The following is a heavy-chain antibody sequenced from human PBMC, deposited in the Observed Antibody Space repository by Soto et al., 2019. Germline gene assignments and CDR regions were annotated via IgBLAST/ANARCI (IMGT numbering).Heavy chain of an antibody. CDR3: VKGKYRSDSSGHNLGY. CDR1: GLTFSSYG. CDR2: MSYDGSNK. Sequence: LRLSCAGSGLTFSSYGMHWFRQAPGKALEWVAAMSYDGSNKYYADSLKGRFTISRDNSKITLYLEMNSLRVEDTAVYYCVKGKYRSDSSGHNLGYWGQGNLATVSS. J-gene: IGHJ4*02. V-gene: IGHV3-30*18. D-gene: IGHD3-22*01.